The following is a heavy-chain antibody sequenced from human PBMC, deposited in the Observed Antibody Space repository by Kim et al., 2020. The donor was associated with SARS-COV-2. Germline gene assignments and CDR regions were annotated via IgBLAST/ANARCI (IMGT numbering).Heavy chain of an antibody. Sequence: YSKKFQGRVTITRDTPASTAYMELSSLRSEVTAVYYCARGNYDSSGYFDYWGQGTLVTVSS. V-gene: IGHV1-3*01. D-gene: IGHD3-22*01. J-gene: IGHJ4*02. CDR3: ARGNYDSSGYFDY.